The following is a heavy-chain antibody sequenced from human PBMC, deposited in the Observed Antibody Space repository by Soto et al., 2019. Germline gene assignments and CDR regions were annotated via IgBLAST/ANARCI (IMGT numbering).Heavy chain of an antibody. D-gene: IGHD3-22*01. J-gene: IGHJ6*02. Sequence: QVQLVQPGAEVKKPGSSVKVSCKASGGTFSSYAISWVRQAPGQGLEWMGGIIPIFGTANYAQKFQGRVTITADESTSTAYMELSSLRSEDTAVYYCASTGSDSSGYYYYGMDVWGQGTTVTVSS. CDR1: GGTFSSYA. CDR2: IIPIFGTA. V-gene: IGHV1-69*01. CDR3: ASTGSDSSGYYYYGMDV.